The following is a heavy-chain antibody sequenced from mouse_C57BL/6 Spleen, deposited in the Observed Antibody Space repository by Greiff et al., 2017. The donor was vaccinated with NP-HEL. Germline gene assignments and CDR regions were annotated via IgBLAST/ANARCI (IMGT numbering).Heavy chain of an antibody. D-gene: IGHD1-1*01. CDR3: ARAKVTTVVADYFDY. CDR1: GYTFTSYW. J-gene: IGHJ2*01. V-gene: IGHV1-72*01. Sequence: QVQLQQPGAELVKPGASVKLSCKASGYTFTSYWMHWVKQRPGRGLEWIGRIDPNSGGTKYNEKFKSKATLTVDKPSSTAYMQLSSLTSEDSAVYYGARAKVTTVVADYFDYWGQGTTLTVSS. CDR2: IDPNSGGT.